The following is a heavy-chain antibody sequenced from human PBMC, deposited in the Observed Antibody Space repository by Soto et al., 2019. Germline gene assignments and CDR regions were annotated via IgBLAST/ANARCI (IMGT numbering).Heavy chain of an antibody. V-gene: IGHV3-9*01. CDR3: VGEILSGGADV. D-gene: IGHD3-10*01. Sequence: EVQLVESGGGLVQPGRSLRLSCAASGFTVRDSAMHWVRQVKGGGLESVAGIYGSGAVGYVGAVRGRFTISRDVAKNSLHLQMNSLTIEDTALYYCVGEILSGGADVWGQGTTVTVSS. J-gene: IGHJ6*02. CDR2: IYGSGAV. CDR1: GFTVRDSA.